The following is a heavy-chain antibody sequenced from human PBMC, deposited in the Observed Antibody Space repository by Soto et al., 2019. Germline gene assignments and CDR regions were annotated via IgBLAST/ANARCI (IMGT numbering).Heavy chain of an antibody. Sequence: QVQLQESGPGLVKPSETLSLTCTVSGASISNTSSYWGWVRHPPGKGLEWIGHIYYGGTSYSNPSLKGRVSLSVDTYKNQFSLNVNSVTAADKAVYFCARVQRRWRNSDYWGQGTLVTVSS. D-gene: IGHD3-3*01. J-gene: IGHJ4*02. CDR2: IYYGGTS. CDR1: GASISNTSSY. CDR3: ARVQRRWRNSDY. V-gene: IGHV4-39*01.